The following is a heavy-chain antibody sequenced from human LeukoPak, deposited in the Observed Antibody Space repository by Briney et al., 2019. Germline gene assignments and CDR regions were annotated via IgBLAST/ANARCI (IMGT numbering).Heavy chain of an antibody. J-gene: IGHJ6*03. CDR2: IYYSGST. CDR1: GGSISSYY. V-gene: IGHV4-59*01. CDR3: ARAEIVVVPAALRDYYYYMDV. D-gene: IGHD2-2*01. Sequence: PSETLSLTCTVSGGSISSYYWSWIRQPPGKGLEWIGYIYYSGSTNYNPSLKSRVTISVDTSKNQFSLKLSSVTAADTAVYYCARAEIVVVPAALRDYYYYMDVWGKGTTVTVSS.